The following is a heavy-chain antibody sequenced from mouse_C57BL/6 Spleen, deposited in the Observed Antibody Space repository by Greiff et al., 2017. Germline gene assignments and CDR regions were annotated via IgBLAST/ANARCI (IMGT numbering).Heavy chain of an antibody. CDR3: EGRVYAMDY. CDR2: FLPGSGST. Sequence: QVQLQQPGAELMKPGASVKLSCKATGYTFTGYWIEWVKQRPGHGLEWIGEFLPGSGSTNYNEKFKGKATLTAATSSNTASMQLSSLTTEDSAIYDCEGRVYAMDYWGQGTSVTVSS. J-gene: IGHJ4*01. CDR1: GYTFTGYW. V-gene: IGHV1-9*01.